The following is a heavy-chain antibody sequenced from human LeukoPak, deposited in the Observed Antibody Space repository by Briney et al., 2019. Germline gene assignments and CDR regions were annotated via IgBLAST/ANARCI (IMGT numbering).Heavy chain of an antibody. CDR2: IYTSGAT. Sequence: SETLSLTCTVTSGSISGHYWSWLRQPAGKEMQWIGRIYTSGATNYNPSLKSRVPMSIDTSKKEFTLKLTSVTAADTAVYYCARRRRDGYNFYFDFWGEGSLVAVSS. J-gene: IGHJ4*02. V-gene: IGHV4-4*07. CDR3: ARRRRDGYNFYFDF. CDR1: SGSISGHY. D-gene: IGHD5-24*01.